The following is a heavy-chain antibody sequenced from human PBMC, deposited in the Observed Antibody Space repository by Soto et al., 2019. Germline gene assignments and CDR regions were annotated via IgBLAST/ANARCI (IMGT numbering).Heavy chain of an antibody. D-gene: IGHD6-13*01. CDR3: AKSRIAAAGTPGH. Sequence: PGGSLILSCAASGFTFSSYAMSWVRQAPGKGLEWVSGISGSGDSTYYADSVKGRFTISRDNSKNTLYLQMNSLRAEDTAVYYCAKSRIAAAGTPGHWGQGTPVTVSS. CDR1: GFTFSSYA. V-gene: IGHV3-23*01. CDR2: ISGSGDST. J-gene: IGHJ4*02.